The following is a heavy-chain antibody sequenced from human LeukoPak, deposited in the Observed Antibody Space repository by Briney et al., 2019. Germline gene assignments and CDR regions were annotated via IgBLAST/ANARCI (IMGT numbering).Heavy chain of an antibody. CDR1: RFTFTSYA. Sequence: GGCLRLSCAASRFTFTSYAMSWVRQAPGKGLEWVSAISGIGVTTYYTDSVRGRFTISRDNSTHTLYLQMSTLRAEDTAVYYCATGRRSSVYYYHYYYYLDVWGKGTTVTVSS. J-gene: IGHJ6*03. D-gene: IGHD3-22*01. CDR2: ISGIGVTT. V-gene: IGHV3-23*01. CDR3: ATGRRSSVYYYHYYYYLDV.